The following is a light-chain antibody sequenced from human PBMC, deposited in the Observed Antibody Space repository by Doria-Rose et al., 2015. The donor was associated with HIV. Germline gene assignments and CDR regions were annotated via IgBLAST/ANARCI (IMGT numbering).Light chain of an antibody. J-gene: IGKJ1*01. CDR3: HQYGTSWT. V-gene: IGKV3-20*01. CDR2: DGS. CDR1: QSFSSTY. Sequence: TQSPGTLSLSPGERATLSCRASQSFSSTYLAWYQQKPGQAPSLLTYDGSTRATGIPDRFCASGSGTDFTLTINRLEPEDFALYYCHQYGTSWTFGQGTKVEI.